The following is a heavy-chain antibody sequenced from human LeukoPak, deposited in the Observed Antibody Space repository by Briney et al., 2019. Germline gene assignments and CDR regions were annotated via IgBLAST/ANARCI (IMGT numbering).Heavy chain of an antibody. CDR3: TRHYYTDPFDY. D-gene: IGHD3-22*01. CDR1: GGTVSSGTYY. J-gene: IGHJ4*02. CDR2: IFYSGST. Sequence: PSETLSLTCAVSGGTVSSGTYYWSWIRQHPGKGLEWTGDIFYSGSTEYNPSLKSRVTISVDTSKRHFSLKLSAVTAADTAVYYCTRHYYTDPFDYWGQGTLVTVSS. V-gene: IGHV4-61*03.